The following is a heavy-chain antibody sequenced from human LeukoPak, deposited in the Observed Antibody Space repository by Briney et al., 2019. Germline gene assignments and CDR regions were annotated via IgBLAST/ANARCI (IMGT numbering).Heavy chain of an antibody. J-gene: IGHJ3*02. CDR2: INSDGSNA. CDR1: GFTFSNYW. CDR3: ARDVGGNLGDAFDI. Sequence: GGSLRLSCAASGFTFSNYWMHWVRQAPGKGLVWVSRINSDGSNATYADSVKGRFTISRDNAKNTLYVQMNSLRAEDTAVYYCARDVGGNLGDAFDIWGQGTMVTVSS. V-gene: IGHV3-74*03. D-gene: IGHD4-23*01.